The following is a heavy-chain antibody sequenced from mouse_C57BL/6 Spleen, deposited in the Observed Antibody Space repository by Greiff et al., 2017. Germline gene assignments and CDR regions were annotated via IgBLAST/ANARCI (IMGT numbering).Heavy chain of an antibody. CDR1: GYTFTDYY. V-gene: IGHV1-76*01. D-gene: IGHD4-1*01. CDR3: ARSGTGTPFAY. CDR2: IYPGSGNT. Sequence: QVQLQQSGAELVRPGASVKLSCKASGYTFTDYYINWVKQRPGQGLEWIARIYPGSGNTYYNEKFKGKATLTAEKSSSTAYMQLSSLTSEDSAVYFCARSGTGTPFAYWGQGTLVTVSA. J-gene: IGHJ3*01.